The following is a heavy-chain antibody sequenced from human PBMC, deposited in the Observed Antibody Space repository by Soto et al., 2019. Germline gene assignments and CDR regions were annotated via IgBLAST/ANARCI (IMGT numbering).Heavy chain of an antibody. Sequence: QVQLVQSGAEVEKPGASVRVSCKTSGYTFTAYYIHWVRQAPGRGLEWMGWINPNSGVANYAQNFQGRVTTTRDTSISTVYLDLSKMRSEDTTVYYCARQGSGTEYPQYFYYGMDVWGQGTTAAAAS. J-gene: IGHJ6*02. CDR2: INPNSGVA. CDR1: GYTFTAYY. V-gene: IGHV1-2*02. D-gene: IGHD6-19*01. CDR3: ARQGSGTEYPQYFYYGMDV.